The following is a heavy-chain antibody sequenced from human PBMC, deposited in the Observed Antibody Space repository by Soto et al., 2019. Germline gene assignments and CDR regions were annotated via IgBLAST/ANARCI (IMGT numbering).Heavy chain of an antibody. D-gene: IGHD4-17*01. J-gene: IGHJ4*02. V-gene: IGHV4-30-2*01. Sequence: SETLSLTCAGSGGSISSGGYSWSWIRQPPGKGLEWIGYIYHSGSTYYNPSLKSRVTISVDRSKNQVSLKLSSVTAAVTAVYYCARGMTTVTTFDYWGQGTLVTVSS. CDR1: GGSISSGGYS. CDR3: ARGMTTVTTFDY. CDR2: IYHSGST.